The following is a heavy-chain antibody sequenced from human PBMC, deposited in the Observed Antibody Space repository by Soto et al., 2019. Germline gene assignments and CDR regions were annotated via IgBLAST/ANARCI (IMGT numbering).Heavy chain of an antibody. CDR1: GFTFSSYG. Sequence: GGSLRLSCAASGFTFSSYGMHWVRQAPGKGLEWVAVISYDGSNKYYADSVKGRFTISRDNSKNTLYLQMNSLRAEDTAVYYCAKAYLAYCGGDCYSPPHDAFDIWGQGTMVTVSS. V-gene: IGHV3-30*18. CDR3: AKAYLAYCGGDCYSPPHDAFDI. D-gene: IGHD2-21*02. CDR2: ISYDGSNK. J-gene: IGHJ3*02.